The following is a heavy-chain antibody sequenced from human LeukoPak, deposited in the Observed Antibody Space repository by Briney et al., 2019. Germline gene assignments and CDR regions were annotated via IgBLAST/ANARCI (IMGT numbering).Heavy chain of an antibody. CDR3: AGITGGYYGMDV. J-gene: IGHJ6*02. Sequence: SETLSLTCTVSGGSISSYHWSWIRRPPGKGLEWIGYIYYSGSTNYNPFLTSRVTISVDTSKNQFSLKLSSVTAADTAVYYCAGITGGYYGMDVWGQGTTVTVSS. CDR1: GGSISSYH. V-gene: IGHV4-59*01. D-gene: IGHD1-14*01. CDR2: IYYSGST.